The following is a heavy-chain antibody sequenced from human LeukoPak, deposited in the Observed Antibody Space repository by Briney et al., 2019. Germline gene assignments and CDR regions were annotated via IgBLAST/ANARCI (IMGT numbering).Heavy chain of an antibody. CDR3: ARGNYGILTGTPYFDN. CDR1: GYSFINYD. D-gene: IGHD3-9*01. V-gene: IGHV1-8*01. J-gene: IGHJ4*02. Sequence: GASVKVSCKASGYSFINYDINWVRQATGQGLEWMGWMNPNSGGTGYAQKLHDRVTMTRDTSISTAYLELSGLRFEDTAVYYCARGNYGILTGTPYFDNWGQGTLVTVSS. CDR2: MNPNSGGT.